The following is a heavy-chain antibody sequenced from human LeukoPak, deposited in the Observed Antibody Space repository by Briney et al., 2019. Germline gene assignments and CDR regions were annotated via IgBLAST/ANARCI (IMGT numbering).Heavy chain of an antibody. V-gene: IGHV3-48*01. CDR3: ARDQRPYCGGECYCAIDL. CDR1: GFTFSSHS. Sequence: GGSLRLSCEASGFTFSSHSMTWVRQAPGKALEWISYIGYTGSPAHYADSVRGRFTISRDNAKNSLYLQMNSLTVEDTAVYYCARDQRPYCGGECYCAIDLWGRGTLVTVSS. D-gene: IGHD2-21*01. CDR2: IGYTGSPA. J-gene: IGHJ3*01.